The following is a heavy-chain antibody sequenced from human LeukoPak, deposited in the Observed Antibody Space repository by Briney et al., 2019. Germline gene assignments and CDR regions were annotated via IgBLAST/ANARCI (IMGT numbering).Heavy chain of an antibody. J-gene: IGHJ5*02. V-gene: IGHV4-59*01. CDR2: IYYSGST. D-gene: IGHD3-22*01. Sequence: SETLSLTCTVSGGSISSYYWSWIRQPPGKGLEWIGYIYYSGSTNYNPSLKSRVTISVDTSKNQLSLKLSSVTAADTAVYYCARASLPPYYYDSSLNWFDPWGQGTLVTVSS. CDR3: ARASLPPYYYDSSLNWFDP. CDR1: GGSISSYY.